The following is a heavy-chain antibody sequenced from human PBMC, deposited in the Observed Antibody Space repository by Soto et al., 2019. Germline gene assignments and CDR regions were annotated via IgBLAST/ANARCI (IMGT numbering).Heavy chain of an antibody. CDR1: GYTFTGYY. Sequence: ASVKVSCKASGYTFTGYYMHWVRQAPGQGLEWMGWINPISGGTNYAQKFQGRVTMTRDTSISTAYMDLSRLKSDDTAVYYCARDKSDYVQPFDYWGQGTLVTVYS. CDR3: ARDKSDYVQPFDY. CDR2: INPISGGT. J-gene: IGHJ4*02. V-gene: IGHV1-2*02. D-gene: IGHD4-17*01.